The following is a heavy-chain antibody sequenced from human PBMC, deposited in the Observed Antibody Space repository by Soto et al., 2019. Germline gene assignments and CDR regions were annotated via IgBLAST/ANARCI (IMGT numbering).Heavy chain of an antibody. J-gene: IGHJ6*03. CDR1: GGSFSDFH. V-gene: IGHV4-34*01. Sequence: KTSETLSLTCAVYGGSFSDFHWSWIRQPPGKGLEWIGEIHHRGNTNYNPSLRSRVTMSVDTSQNQFSLKMTSVTAADTAVYYCARTHYSMDVWDKGTTVTVS. CDR2: IHHRGNT. CDR3: ARTHYSMDV.